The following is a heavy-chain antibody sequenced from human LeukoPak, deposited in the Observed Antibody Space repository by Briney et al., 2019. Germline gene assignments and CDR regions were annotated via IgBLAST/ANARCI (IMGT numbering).Heavy chain of an antibody. V-gene: IGHV4-34*01. Sequence: SETLSLTCAVYGGSFSGYYWSWIRQPPGKGLEWIGEINHSGSTNYNPSPKSRVTISVDTSKNQFSLKLSSVTAADSAVYYCARGRVRGYGSGRLDAFDIWGQGTMVTVSS. CDR2: INHSGST. CDR3: ARGRVRGYGSGRLDAFDI. CDR1: GGSFSGYY. D-gene: IGHD3-10*01. J-gene: IGHJ3*02.